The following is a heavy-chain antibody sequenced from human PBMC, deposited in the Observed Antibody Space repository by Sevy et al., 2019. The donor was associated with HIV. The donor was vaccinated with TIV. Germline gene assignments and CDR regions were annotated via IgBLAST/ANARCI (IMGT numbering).Heavy chain of an antibody. Sequence: ASVKVSCKVSGGTFSSYGISWVRQAPGQGLEWMGGIIPIFVTTHYAQRFQGRVTITADESTRTVYMEVSSLGSEDTAVYYCARDGEYSTSWSDRYYFDYWGQGTLVTVSS. CDR1: GGTFSSYG. CDR2: IIPIFVTT. D-gene: IGHD6-13*01. CDR3: ARDGEYSTSWSDRYYFDY. V-gene: IGHV1-69*13. J-gene: IGHJ4*02.